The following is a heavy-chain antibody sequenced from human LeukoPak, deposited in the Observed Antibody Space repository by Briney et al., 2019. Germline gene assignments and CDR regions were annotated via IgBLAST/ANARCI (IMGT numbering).Heavy chain of an antibody. CDR3: ARGHSDHISIYDY. CDR2: IKQDGSEK. D-gene: IGHD1-14*01. Sequence: GGSLRLSCAASGFTFSSYAMSWVRQAPGKGLEWVANIKQDGSEKYYVDSVKGRFTISRDNAKNSLYLQTNSLRAEDTAVYYCARGHSDHISIYDYWGQGTLVTVSS. CDR1: GFTFSSYA. J-gene: IGHJ4*02. V-gene: IGHV3-7*01.